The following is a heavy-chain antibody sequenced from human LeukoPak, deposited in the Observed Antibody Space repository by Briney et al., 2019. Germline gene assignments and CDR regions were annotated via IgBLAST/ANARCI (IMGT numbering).Heavy chain of an antibody. Sequence: SETLSLTCTVSGGSISSGGYYWSWIRQHPGKGLEWIGYIYYSGSTNYNPSLKSRVTISVDTSKNQFSLKLSSVTAADTAVYYCARAPPGLTGYYFDYWGQGTLVTVSS. CDR2: IYYSGST. V-gene: IGHV4-61*08. CDR3: ARAPPGLTGYYFDY. D-gene: IGHD3-9*01. J-gene: IGHJ4*02. CDR1: GGSISSGGYY.